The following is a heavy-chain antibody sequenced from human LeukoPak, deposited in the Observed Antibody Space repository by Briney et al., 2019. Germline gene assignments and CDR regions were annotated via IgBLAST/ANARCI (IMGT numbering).Heavy chain of an antibody. D-gene: IGHD5-18*01. V-gene: IGHV4-34*01. Sequence: SETLSLTCAVYGGSFSGYYWSWIRQPPGKGLEWIGEINHSGSTNYNPSLKSRVTISVDTSKNQFSLKLSSVTAADTAVYYCARGARVTNDAFDIWGQGTMVTVSS. CDR2: INHSGST. CDR1: GGSFSGYY. J-gene: IGHJ3*02. CDR3: ARGARVTNDAFDI.